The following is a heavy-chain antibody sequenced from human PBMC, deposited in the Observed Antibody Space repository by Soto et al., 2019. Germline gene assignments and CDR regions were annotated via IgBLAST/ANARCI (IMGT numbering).Heavy chain of an antibody. J-gene: IGHJ6*03. Sequence: VSVKVSCKASGYTFTSYGISWVRQAPGQGLEWMGWISAYNGNTNYAQKLQGRVTMTTDTSTSTAYMELRSLRSDDTAVYYCAREPLVVPAAHYYYYYMDVWGKGTTVTVSS. CDR3: AREPLVVPAAHYYYYYMDV. CDR1: GYTFTSYG. V-gene: IGHV1-18*01. CDR2: ISAYNGNT. D-gene: IGHD2-2*01.